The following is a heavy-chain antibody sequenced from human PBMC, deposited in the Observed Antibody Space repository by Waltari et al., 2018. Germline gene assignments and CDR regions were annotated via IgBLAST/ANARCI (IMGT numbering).Heavy chain of an antibody. CDR3: VRRHCSSTACFVTSFDY. V-gene: IGHV3-7*01. CDR1: GFTFSNFW. CDR2: IKQDGGTK. J-gene: IGHJ4*02. D-gene: IGHD2-2*01. Sequence: EVQLVESGGALVQPGGSLILSCAASGFTFSNFWMTWVRQAPGRGVAWVANIKQDGGTKYSADSVKGRFTISGDNTRNSVLLQMNSLRAEDTAVFYCVRRHCSSTACFVTSFDYWGQGTLVTVSS.